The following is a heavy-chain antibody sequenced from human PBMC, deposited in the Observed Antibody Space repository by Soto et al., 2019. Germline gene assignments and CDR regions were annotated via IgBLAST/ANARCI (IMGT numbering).Heavy chain of an antibody. D-gene: IGHD3-16*02. J-gene: IGHJ5*02. Sequence: GGSLRLSCAASGFTVSSNYMSWVRQAPGKGLEWVSVIYSGGSTYYADSVKGRFTISRDNSKNTLYLQMNSLRAEDTAVYYCASVGGDYIWGSYRYPRWFDPWGQGTLVTVSS. CDR2: IYSGGST. CDR3: ASVGGDYIWGSYRYPRWFDP. V-gene: IGHV3-66*01. CDR1: GFTVSSNY.